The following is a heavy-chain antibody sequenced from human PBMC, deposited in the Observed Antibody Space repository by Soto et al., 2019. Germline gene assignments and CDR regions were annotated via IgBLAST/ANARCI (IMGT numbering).Heavy chain of an antibody. CDR2: IYSGGYT. V-gene: IGHV3-53*01. Sequence: EVQLVESGGGLIQPGGSLRLSCAVSGFTVSNNYMSWVRQAPGKGLEGVSVIYSGGYTAYGDSVKGRFTISRDNSKNTLFLKRNGRRAEDTAVFSCGAHPGGGGYWGQGTLVTVSS. J-gene: IGHJ4*02. D-gene: IGHD3-10*01. CDR3: GAHPGGGGY. CDR1: GFTVSNNY.